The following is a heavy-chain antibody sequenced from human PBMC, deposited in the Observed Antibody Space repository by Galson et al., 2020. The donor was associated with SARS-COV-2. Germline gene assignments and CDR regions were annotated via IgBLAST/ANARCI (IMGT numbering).Heavy chain of an antibody. J-gene: IGHJ4*02. Sequence: GGSLRLSCAASGFTFSSYSINWVRKAPGTGLERVSSISSSSSYIYYADSVKGRFTISRDNAKNSLYLQMNSLRAEDTAVYYCARALHDYGGNSVDYWGQGTLVTVSS. D-gene: IGHD4-17*01. V-gene: IGHV3-21*01. CDR2: ISSSSSYI. CDR1: GFTFSSYS. CDR3: ARALHDYGGNSVDY.